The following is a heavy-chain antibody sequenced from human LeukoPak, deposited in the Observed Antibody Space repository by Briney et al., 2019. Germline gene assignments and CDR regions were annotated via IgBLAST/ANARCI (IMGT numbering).Heavy chain of an antibody. CDR1: GYTFSNYW. D-gene: IGHD3-22*01. V-gene: IGHV5-51*01. Sequence: GESLKISCKGSGYTFSNYWIGWVRQMPGKGLEWMGIIYPGDSNTRYSPSFQGQVTISADKSISTAYLQWSSLKASDTAMYYCARFAYGSDYFPGHYWGQGTLVTVSS. J-gene: IGHJ4*02. CDR2: IYPGDSNT. CDR3: ARFAYGSDYFPGHY.